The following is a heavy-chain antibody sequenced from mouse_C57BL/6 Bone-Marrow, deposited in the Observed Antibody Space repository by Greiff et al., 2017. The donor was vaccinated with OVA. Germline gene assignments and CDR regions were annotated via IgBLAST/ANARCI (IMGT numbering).Heavy chain of an antibody. CDR3: ARQLRYFDY. V-gene: IGHV5-6*01. D-gene: IGHD3-2*02. CDR2: ISSGGSYT. J-gene: IGHJ2*01. Sequence: EVMLVESGGDLVKPGGSLKLSCAASGFTFSSYGMSWVRQTPDKRLEWVATISSGGSYTYYPDSVKGRFTIARDNAKNTLYLQMSSLKSEDTAMYYCARQLRYFDYWGQGTTLTVSS. CDR1: GFTFSSYG.